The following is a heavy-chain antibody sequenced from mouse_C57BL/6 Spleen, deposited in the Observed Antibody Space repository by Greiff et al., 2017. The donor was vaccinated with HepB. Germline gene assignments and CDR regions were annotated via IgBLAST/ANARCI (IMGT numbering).Heavy chain of an antibody. V-gene: IGHV1-81*01. J-gene: IGHJ2*01. Sequence: QVQLQQSGAELARPGASVKLSCKASGYTFTSYGISWVKQRTGQGLEWIGEIYPRRGNTYYNEKFKGKATLTADKSSSTAYMELRSLTSEDSAVYFCARSSSGLDYWGQGTTLTVSS. CDR2: IYPRRGNT. CDR3: ARSSSGLDY. CDR1: GYTFTSYG. D-gene: IGHD3-2*02.